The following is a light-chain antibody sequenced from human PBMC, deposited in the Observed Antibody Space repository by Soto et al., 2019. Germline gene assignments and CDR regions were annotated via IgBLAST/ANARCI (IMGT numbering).Light chain of an antibody. V-gene: IGKV3-20*01. J-gene: IGKJ2*01. CDR3: QQYGSAPPYT. Sequence: EIVLTQSPGIVSLSPGDRATLSCRASESLINNYLAWYQQKPGQAPRLLIFGASTRATGIPDRFRGSGSGTDFTLTISRLEPEDSAVYYCQQYGSAPPYTFGQGTKLELK. CDR2: GAS. CDR1: ESLINNY.